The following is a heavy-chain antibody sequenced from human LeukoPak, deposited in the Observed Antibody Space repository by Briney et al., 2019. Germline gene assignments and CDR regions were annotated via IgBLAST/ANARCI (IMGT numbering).Heavy chain of an antibody. V-gene: IGHV4-39*07. CDR3: ARGITGTFDY. D-gene: IGHD1-7*01. CDR2: IYYSGST. Sequence: SETLSLTCTVSGGSISSSSYYWGWIRQPPGTGLEWIGSIYYSGSTYYNPSLKSRVTISVDTSKNQFSLKLSSVTAADTAVYYCARGITGTFDYWGQGTLVTVSS. J-gene: IGHJ4*02. CDR1: GGSISSSSYY.